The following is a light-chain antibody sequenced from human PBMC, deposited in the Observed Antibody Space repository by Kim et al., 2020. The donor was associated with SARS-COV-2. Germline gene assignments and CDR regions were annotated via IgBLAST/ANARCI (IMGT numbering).Light chain of an antibody. V-gene: IGKV4-1*01. Sequence: RDTIDVKSSQSLFSTSNNRNYLAWYQQKPGLPPKLLIDGASGLESGVPVRFSGSGSVTHFTLTIIILQAEDVAVYFCQQYYNAPLTFGGGSKLEI. CDR1: QSLFSTSNNRNY. CDR3: QQYYNAPLT. CDR2: GAS. J-gene: IGKJ4*01.